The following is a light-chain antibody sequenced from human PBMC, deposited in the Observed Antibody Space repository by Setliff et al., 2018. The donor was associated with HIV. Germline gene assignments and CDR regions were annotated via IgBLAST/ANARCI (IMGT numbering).Light chain of an antibody. CDR3: CSYAGTYVV. Sequence: QSALAQPRSVSGSPGQSVTISCTGTSSDVGGYNYVSWYQQHPGKAPKLMIYDVSKWPSGVPDRFSGSKSGNTASLTISGLQAEDEADYYCCSYAGTYVVFGGGTNVTVL. CDR1: SSDVGGYNY. CDR2: DVS. J-gene: IGLJ2*01. V-gene: IGLV2-11*01.